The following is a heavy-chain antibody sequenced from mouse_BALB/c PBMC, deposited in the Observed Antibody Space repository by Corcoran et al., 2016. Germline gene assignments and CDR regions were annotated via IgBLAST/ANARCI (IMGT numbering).Heavy chain of an antibody. Sequence: QIQLVQSGPELKKPGETITISCKASGKSFTKHGMNWVKQAPGKDLKWMGWMNTNTGEPTYADDFKGRFAFSLETSASTAYLQINNLKNEDTATYFCTDGSYYYIMDFWGQGTSVTVSS. CDR1: GKSFTKHG. J-gene: IGHJ4*01. CDR2: MNTNTGEP. CDR3: TDGSYYYIMDF. D-gene: IGHD2-3*01. V-gene: IGHV9-3-1*01.